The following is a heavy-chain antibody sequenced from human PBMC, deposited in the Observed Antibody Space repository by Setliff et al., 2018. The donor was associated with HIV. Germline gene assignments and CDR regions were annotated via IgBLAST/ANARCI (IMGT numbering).Heavy chain of an antibody. V-gene: IGHV4-4*08. CDR2: IYTSGST. CDR3: ARGDDKLFDY. CDR1: GDSISSSYY. Sequence: SETLSLTCTVSGDSISSSYYWTWIRQPPGKGLEWIGHIYTSGSTNYNPSLKSRVTISVDMSKNQFSLKLNSVTAADTAVYHCARGDDKLFDYWGQGALVTVPQ. D-gene: IGHD3-22*01. J-gene: IGHJ4*02.